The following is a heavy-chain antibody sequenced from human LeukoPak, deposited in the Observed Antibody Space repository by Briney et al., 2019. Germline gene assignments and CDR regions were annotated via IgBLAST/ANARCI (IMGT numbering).Heavy chain of an antibody. Sequence: SETLSLTCTVSGGSMSNYYWTWIRRPPEKGLEWIGYIYYSGSTNYNPSLKSRVTISVDTSKNQFSLKLSSVTAADTAVYYCARPRSQWLRNDAFDIWGQGTMVTVSS. CDR2: IYYSGST. D-gene: IGHD6-19*01. J-gene: IGHJ3*02. V-gene: IGHV4-59*08. CDR3: ARPRSQWLRNDAFDI. CDR1: GGSMSNYY.